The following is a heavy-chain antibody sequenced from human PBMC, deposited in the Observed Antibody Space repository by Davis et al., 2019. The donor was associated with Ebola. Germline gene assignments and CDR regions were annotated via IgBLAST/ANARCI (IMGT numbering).Heavy chain of an antibody. CDR2: IRYDGSNK. Sequence: PGGSLRLSCAASGFTFSNAWMSWVRQAPGKGLEWVAFIRYDGSNKYYADSVKGRFTISRDNSKNTLYLQMNSLRAEDTAVYYCAKDFRGYSSSWSFDYWGQGTLVTVSS. CDR3: AKDFRGYSSSWSFDY. CDR1: GFTFSNAW. J-gene: IGHJ4*02. D-gene: IGHD6-13*01. V-gene: IGHV3-30*02.